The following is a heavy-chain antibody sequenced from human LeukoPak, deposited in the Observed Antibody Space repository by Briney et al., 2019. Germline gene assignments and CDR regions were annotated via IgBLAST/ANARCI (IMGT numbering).Heavy chain of an antibody. J-gene: IGHJ3*02. CDR2: ISGSGGST. CDR3: ANNKVSRFLEWLGAFDI. D-gene: IGHD3-3*01. V-gene: IGHV3-23*01. CDR1: GFTFSSYS. Sequence: GGSLRLSCAASGFTFSSYSMNWVRQAPGKGLEWVSAISGSGGSTYYADSVRGRFTISRDNSKNTLYLRMNSLRAEDTAVYYCANNKVSRFLEWLGAFDIWGQGTMVTVSS.